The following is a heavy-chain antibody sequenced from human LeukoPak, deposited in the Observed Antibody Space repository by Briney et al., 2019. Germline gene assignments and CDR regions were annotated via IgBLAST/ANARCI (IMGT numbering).Heavy chain of an antibody. Sequence: PGGSLRLSCAASGFTFSSYSMNWVRQAPGKGLEWVSSISSSSSYIYYADSVKGRFTISRDNSKNTLYLQMNSLRAEDTAVYYCAIVGEMATITDYWGQGTLVTVSS. CDR2: ISSSSSYI. J-gene: IGHJ4*02. CDR1: GFTFSSYS. D-gene: IGHD5-24*01. CDR3: AIVGEMATITDY. V-gene: IGHV3-21*04.